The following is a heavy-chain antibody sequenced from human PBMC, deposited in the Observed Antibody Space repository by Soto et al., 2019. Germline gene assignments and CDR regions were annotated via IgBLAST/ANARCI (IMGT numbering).Heavy chain of an antibody. Sequence: ASVMFSCKASGYSFPSYGSSWGRQDPGQGLEWMGWISAYNGNTNYAQKLQGRVTMTTDTSTSTAYMELRSLRSDDTAVYYCASSYYGDYVGAFDIWGQGTMVTVSS. CDR1: GYSFPSYG. CDR3: ASSYYGDYVGAFDI. J-gene: IGHJ3*02. D-gene: IGHD4-17*01. CDR2: ISAYNGNT. V-gene: IGHV1-18*01.